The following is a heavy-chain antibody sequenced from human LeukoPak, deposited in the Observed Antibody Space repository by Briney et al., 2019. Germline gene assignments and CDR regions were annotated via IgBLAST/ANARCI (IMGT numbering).Heavy chain of an antibody. D-gene: IGHD5-24*01. Sequence: GGSLRLSCAASGFTFSSYWMYWVRQAPGKGLVWVSRINSDGSSTTYVDSVKGRFTISRDNAKNTLYLQMNSLRAEDTAVYYCAREDGYNSLDYWGQGTLVTVSS. CDR3: AREDGYNSLDY. J-gene: IGHJ4*02. V-gene: IGHV3-74*03. CDR2: INSDGSST. CDR1: GFTFSSYW.